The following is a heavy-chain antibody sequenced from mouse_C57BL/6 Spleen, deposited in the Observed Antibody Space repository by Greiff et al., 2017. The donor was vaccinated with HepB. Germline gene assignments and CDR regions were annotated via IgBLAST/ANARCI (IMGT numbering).Heavy chain of an antibody. Sequence: EVKLMESGPGMVKPSQSLSLTCTVTRYSITSGYDWHWIRHFPGNKLEWMGYISYSGSTNYNPSLKSRISITHDTSKNHFFLKLNSVTTEDTATYYCAREDDGYYFDYWGQGTTLTVSS. CDR3: AREDDGYYFDY. CDR1: RYSITSGYD. D-gene: IGHD2-3*01. CDR2: ISYSGST. J-gene: IGHJ2*01. V-gene: IGHV3-1*01.